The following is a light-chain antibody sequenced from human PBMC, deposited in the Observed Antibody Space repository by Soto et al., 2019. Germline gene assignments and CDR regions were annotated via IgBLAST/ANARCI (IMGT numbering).Light chain of an antibody. V-gene: IGKV3-15*01. CDR3: QQYNIWPPWT. Sequence: EIVLTQSPATLSLSPGERATLSCRASQGVSGNLAWYQQKPGQAPRLLIYGASTRATGIPARFSGSGSGTEFTLTISSLQSEDFAVYYCQQYNIWPPWTFGQGTKVDIK. J-gene: IGKJ1*01. CDR1: QGVSGN. CDR2: GAS.